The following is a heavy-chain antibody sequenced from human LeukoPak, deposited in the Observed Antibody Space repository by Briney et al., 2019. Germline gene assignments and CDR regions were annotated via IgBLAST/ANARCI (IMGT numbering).Heavy chain of an antibody. Sequence: SQTLSLTCAISGDSVSSNSAAWNWIRQSPSRGLEWLGRTYYRSKWYNDYAVSVKSRITINPDTSKNQFSLKLSSVTAADTAVYYCARLGDSSGPVDYWGQGTLVTVSS. D-gene: IGHD6-19*01. J-gene: IGHJ4*02. CDR3: ARLGDSSGPVDY. CDR1: GDSVSSNSAA. V-gene: IGHV6-1*01. CDR2: TYYRSKWYN.